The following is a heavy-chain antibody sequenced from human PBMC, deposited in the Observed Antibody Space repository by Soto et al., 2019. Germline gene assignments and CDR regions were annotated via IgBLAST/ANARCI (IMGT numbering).Heavy chain of an antibody. J-gene: IGHJ4*02. Sequence: GGSLRLSCAASGFTFSSYSMNWVRQAPGKGLEWVSYISSSSSTIYYADSVKGRFTISRDNAKNSLYLQMNSLRDEDTAVYYCARDAHGYVWGSYRGYYFDYWGQGTLVTVSS. D-gene: IGHD3-16*02. CDR2: ISSSSSTI. CDR3: ARDAHGYVWGSYRGYYFDY. V-gene: IGHV3-48*02. CDR1: GFTFSSYS.